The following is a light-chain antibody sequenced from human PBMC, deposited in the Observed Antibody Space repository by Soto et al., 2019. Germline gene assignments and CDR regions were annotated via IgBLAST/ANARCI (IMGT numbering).Light chain of an antibody. CDR3: QQYGSSPWT. J-gene: IGKJ1*01. CDR2: GAS. Sequence: EIVLTQSPGTLSLSPGERATLSCRASQSVSSSYLAWYQQKPGQAPRLLIYGASSRATGIPYRFSGSGSGTELTLTISRLEPEDFAVYYCQQYGSSPWTFGQGTKVEIK. V-gene: IGKV3-20*01. CDR1: QSVSSSY.